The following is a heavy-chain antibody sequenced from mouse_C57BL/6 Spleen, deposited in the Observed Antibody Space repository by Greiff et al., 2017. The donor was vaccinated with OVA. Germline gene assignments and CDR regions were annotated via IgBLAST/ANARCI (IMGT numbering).Heavy chain of an antibody. V-gene: IGHV10-1*01. J-gene: IGHJ4*01. CDR3: VRDFDGYFLAMDY. Sequence: EVKLVESGGGLVQPKGSLKLSCAASGFSFNTYAMNWVRQAPGKGLEWVARIRSKSNNYATYYADSVKDRFTISRDDSESMLYLQMNNLKTEDTAMYYCVRDFDGYFLAMDYWGQGTSVTVAS. D-gene: IGHD2-3*01. CDR2: IRSKSNNYAT. CDR1: GFSFNTYA.